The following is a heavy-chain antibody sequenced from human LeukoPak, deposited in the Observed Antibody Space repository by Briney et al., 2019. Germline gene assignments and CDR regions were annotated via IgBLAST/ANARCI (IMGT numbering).Heavy chain of an antibody. J-gene: IGHJ4*02. CDR3: ARIDYDSSGYYPILGY. CDR1: GYTFTSYG. V-gene: IGHV1-18*01. Sequence: ASVKVSCKASGYTFTSYGISWVRQAPGQGLEWMGWISAYNGNTNYAQKFQGRVTMTRDTSTSTVYMELSSLRSEDTAVYYCARIDYDSSGYYPILGYWGQGTLVTVSS. CDR2: ISAYNGNT. D-gene: IGHD3-22*01.